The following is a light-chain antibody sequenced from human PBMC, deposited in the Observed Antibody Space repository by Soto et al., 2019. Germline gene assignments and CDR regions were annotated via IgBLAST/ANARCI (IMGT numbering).Light chain of an antibody. CDR1: QSVSRH. CDR3: QQRNTGTPVT. CDR2: DAS. J-gene: IGKJ4*01. V-gene: IGKV3-11*01. Sequence: SVLTQSPVTLSLSPGERATLSCRASQSVSRHLAWYQQKPGQAPRLLIYDASNRATGIPARFSGSGSGTDFTLTISSLEPEDFAVHYCQQRNTGTPVTFGGGTKVAIK.